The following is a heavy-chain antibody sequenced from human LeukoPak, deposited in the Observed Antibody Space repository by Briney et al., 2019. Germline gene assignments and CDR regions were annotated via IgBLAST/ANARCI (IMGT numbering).Heavy chain of an antibody. D-gene: IGHD3-16*01. CDR2: IYTSGIT. J-gene: IGHJ4*02. Sequence: SETLSLTCTVSGASISTYYWGWIRLPAGKGLEWIGRIYTSGITIYNPSLNSRVTISVDKSTNQFSLELSSVTAADTAVYYCARDYTPGWGTYFDYWGQGILVTVSS. V-gene: IGHV4-4*07. CDR1: GASISTYY. CDR3: ARDYTPGWGTYFDY.